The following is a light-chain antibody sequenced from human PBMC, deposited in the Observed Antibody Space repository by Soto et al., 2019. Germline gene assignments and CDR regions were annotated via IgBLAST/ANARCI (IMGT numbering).Light chain of an antibody. CDR3: QSYDSSLSGYV. Sequence: QSVLTQPPSVSGAPGQRVTISCTGSSSNIGAGYDVHWYQQLPGTAPKLLIYGNSNRPSGVPDRFSGYKSGTSASLAITGLQAEDEADYYCQSYDSSLSGYVFGPGTKLTVL. CDR1: SSNIGAGYD. V-gene: IGLV1-40*01. J-gene: IGLJ1*01. CDR2: GNS.